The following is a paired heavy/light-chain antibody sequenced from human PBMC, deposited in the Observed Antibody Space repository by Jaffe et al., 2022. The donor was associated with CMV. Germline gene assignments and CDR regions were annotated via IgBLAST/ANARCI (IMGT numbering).Heavy chain of an antibody. J-gene: IGHJ4*02. D-gene: IGHD1-26*01. CDR2: ISPGSSSI. CDR3: TRESHGPFSGSSTSPDY. V-gene: IGHV3-21*01. Sequence: EVQLVESGGGLVKPGGSLRLSCAASGFAFSSYSMNWVRQAPGKGLEWVSSISPGSSSITYADSLKGRFTISRDDAKSSLYLQMNSLGDEDTAIYFCTRESHGPFSGSSTSPDYWGQGTLVTVSS. CDR1: GFAFSSYS.
Light chain of an antibody. Sequence: DIQMTQSPSTLSASVGDRVTITCRASQSINSWLAWYQQKPGKAPKVLIHQASSLESGVPSRFSGSGSGTGFTLTISSLQPDDFATYYCHQYNSYPWTFGQGTKVEIK. CDR2: QAS. J-gene: IGKJ1*01. CDR1: QSINSW. V-gene: IGKV1-5*03. CDR3: HQYNSYPWT.